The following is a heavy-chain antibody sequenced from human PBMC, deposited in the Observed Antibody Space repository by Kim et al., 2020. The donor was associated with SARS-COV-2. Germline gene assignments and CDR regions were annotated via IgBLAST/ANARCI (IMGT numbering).Heavy chain of an antibody. V-gene: IGHV4-39*07. CDR2: VYYTGTT. Sequence: SETLSLTCSVSGGSLTSSSYYWGWIRQPPGKGLEWLGSVYYTGTTYSKSSLKGRVTVSLDTHRNQFSLRLTSVTAADTAVYYCARGSYEIGWSFYYFHDWGKGTLLTVAS. D-gene: IGHD6-19*01. J-gene: IGHJ4*02. CDR3: ARGSYEIGWSFYYFHD. CDR1: GGSLTSSSYY.